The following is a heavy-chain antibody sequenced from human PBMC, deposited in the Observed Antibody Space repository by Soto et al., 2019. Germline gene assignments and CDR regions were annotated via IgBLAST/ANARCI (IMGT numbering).Heavy chain of an antibody. D-gene: IGHD5-12*01. CDR2: ISAYNGNT. CDR1: GYTYTSYG. CDR3: ARDLRGYEGGVYYYYGMDV. Sequence: ASVKVSCKASGYTYTSYGISWVRQAPGQGLEWMGWISAYNGNTNYAQKLQGRVTMTTDTSTSTAYMELRSLRSDDTAVYYCARDLRGYEGGVYYYYGMDVWGQGTTVTVSS. J-gene: IGHJ6*02. V-gene: IGHV1-18*01.